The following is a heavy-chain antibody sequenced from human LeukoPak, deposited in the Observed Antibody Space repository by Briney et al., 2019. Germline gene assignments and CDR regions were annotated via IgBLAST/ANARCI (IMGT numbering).Heavy chain of an antibody. CDR1: GFTFDDFG. Sequence: GGSLRLSCAASGFTFDDFGMTWVRQAPGKGLEWVSGINWNGGGTGYADSVKGRFTISRDNAKKILYLQMNSLRVEDTAVYFCARWELSGRVMERLSWIDHWDQGDLVTVSS. D-gene: IGHD3-16*02. CDR2: INWNGGGT. V-gene: IGHV3-20*04. CDR3: ARWELSGRVMERLSWIDH. J-gene: IGHJ4*02.